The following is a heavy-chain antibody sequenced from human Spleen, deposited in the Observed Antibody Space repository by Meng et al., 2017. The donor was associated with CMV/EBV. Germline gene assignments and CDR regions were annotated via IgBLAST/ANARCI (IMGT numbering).Heavy chain of an antibody. J-gene: IGHJ4*02. CDR3: ARAPGCSSTSCYYYFDY. V-gene: IGHV4-61*08. D-gene: IGHD2-2*01. CDR2: IYYSGST. Sequence: GSLRLSCAASGASISSGDYYWSWIRQPPGKGLEWIGYIYYSGSTNYNPSLKSRVTISVDTSKNQFSLKLSSVTAADTAVYYCARAPGCSSTSCYYYFDYWGQGILVTVSS. CDR1: GASISSGDYY.